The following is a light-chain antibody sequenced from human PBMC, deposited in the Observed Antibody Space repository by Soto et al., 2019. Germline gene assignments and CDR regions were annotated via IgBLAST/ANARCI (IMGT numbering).Light chain of an antibody. CDR2: GAS. Sequence: EVVLTRFPGTLSLSPGERATLSCRASQSFTNNYLAWYQQRPGQPPNLLIFGASNRATGIPDRFSGSGSGTDFTLTISRLEPEDLAAYYCQQYGSSIPTFGQGTKVDIK. V-gene: IGKV3-20*01. J-gene: IGKJ1*01. CDR3: QQYGSSIPT. CDR1: QSFTNNY.